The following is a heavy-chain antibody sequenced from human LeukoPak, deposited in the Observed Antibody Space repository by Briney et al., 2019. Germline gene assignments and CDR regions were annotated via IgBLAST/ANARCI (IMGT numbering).Heavy chain of an antibody. D-gene: IGHD4-23*01. Sequence: KESGPTLVKPTQTLTLTCTCSGFSLGPSGVGVGWIRQPPGKALEWLALIYRNDDKRYTPSLKNRLTITKDTSKNQVVLTMINMDPVDTATYFCARRKVGGNSVEFDYWGQGIMVTVSS. V-gene: IGHV2-5*01. J-gene: IGHJ4*02. CDR2: IYRNDDK. CDR3: ARRKVGGNSVEFDY. CDR1: GFSLGPSGVG.